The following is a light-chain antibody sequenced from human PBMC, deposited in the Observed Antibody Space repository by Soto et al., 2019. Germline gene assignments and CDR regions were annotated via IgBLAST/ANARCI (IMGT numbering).Light chain of an antibody. CDR1: SSDVGAYDY. V-gene: IGLV2-14*03. Sequence: QSALTQPASVSGSPGQSITISCTGTSSDVGAYDYVSWYQQHPGEVPKLMIFDVSDRPSGVSNRFSGSKSGNTGSLTISGPQAEDEADYYCSSFTTSTSYVFGTGTKVTAL. CDR3: SSFTTSTSYV. CDR2: DVS. J-gene: IGLJ1*01.